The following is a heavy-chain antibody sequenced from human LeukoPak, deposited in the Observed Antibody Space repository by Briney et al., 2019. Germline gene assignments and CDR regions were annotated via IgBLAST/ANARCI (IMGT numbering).Heavy chain of an antibody. CDR2: ISYDGSNK. V-gene: IGHV3-30-3*01. Sequence: PGGSLRLSCAASGFTFSSYAMHWVRQAPGKGLEWVAVISYDGSNKYYADSVKGRFTISRDNSKNTLYLQMNSLRAEDTAVYYCLGSSLEPFDYWGQGTLVTVSS. CDR3: LGSSLEPFDY. J-gene: IGHJ4*02. CDR1: GFTFSSYA. D-gene: IGHD6-13*01.